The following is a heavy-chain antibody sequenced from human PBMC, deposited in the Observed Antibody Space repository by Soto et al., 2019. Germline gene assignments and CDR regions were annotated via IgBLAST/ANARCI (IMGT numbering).Heavy chain of an antibody. Sequence: PGGSLRLSCAASGFTFSNFAMSWVRQAPGKGLEWASAISGSGTSKYDADSVKGRFSISRDNSKNTLYLQMNSLRAEDTAVYYCAKDRKSGSGWYWDYWGQGTLVTVSS. J-gene: IGHJ4*02. V-gene: IGHV3-23*01. CDR3: AKDRKSGSGWYWDY. CDR1: GFTFSNFA. CDR2: ISGSGTSK. D-gene: IGHD6-19*01.